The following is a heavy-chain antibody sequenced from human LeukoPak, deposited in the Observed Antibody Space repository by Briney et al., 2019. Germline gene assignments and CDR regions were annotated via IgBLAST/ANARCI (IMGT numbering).Heavy chain of an antibody. CDR2: TYYRSKWYN. Sequence: SQTLSLTCAISGDSVSKNSVAWNWIRQSPSRGLEWVGRTYYRSKWYNDYAVSVKSRITINPDTSKNQFSLHLKSVTPEDTAVYYCARDWGDGAGYDYWGQGTLVTVSS. CDR1: GDSVSKNSVA. D-gene: IGHD3-16*01. J-gene: IGHJ4*02. CDR3: ARDWGDGAGYDY. V-gene: IGHV6-1*01.